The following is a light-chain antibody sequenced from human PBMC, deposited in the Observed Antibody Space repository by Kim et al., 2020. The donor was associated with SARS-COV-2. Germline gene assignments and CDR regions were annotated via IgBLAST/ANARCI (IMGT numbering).Light chain of an antibody. V-gene: IGLV2-14*03. J-gene: IGLJ3*02. CDR2: DVD. CDR1: SSDVGTYDY. Sequence: QSFTMSCTRLSSDVGTYDYVSWYQHHPGRVPKLIIFDVDKRPSGISARFSGSKSGNTASLTISGLQAEDEATYYCASYTSVTTSLVFGGGTKLTVL. CDR3: ASYTSVTTSLV.